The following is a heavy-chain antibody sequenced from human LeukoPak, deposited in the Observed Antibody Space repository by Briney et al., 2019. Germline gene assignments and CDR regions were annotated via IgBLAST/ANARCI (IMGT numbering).Heavy chain of an antibody. CDR1: GGSISSYY. V-gene: IGHV4-59*01. CDR3: ARGIMIVVPGSYYYYYYMDV. D-gene: IGHD3-22*01. CDR2: ISYSGST. Sequence: SETLSLTCTVPGGSISSYYWSWIRQPPGKGLEWIGYISYSGSTNYNPSLKSRVTISVDTSKSQFFLKLSSVTAADTGVYYCARGIMIVVPGSYYYYYYMDVWGKGTTVTVSS. J-gene: IGHJ6*03.